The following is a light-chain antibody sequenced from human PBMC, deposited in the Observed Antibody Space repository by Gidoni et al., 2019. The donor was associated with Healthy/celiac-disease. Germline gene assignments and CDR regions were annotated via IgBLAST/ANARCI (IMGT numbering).Light chain of an antibody. V-gene: IGKV4-1*01. CDR2: WAS. Sequence: DIVMNQSPDPLAVSLGERATINCKSSQSVLYSSNNKNYLAWYQQKPGQPPKLLIYWASTRESGVPDRFSGSGSGTDFTLTISSLQAEDVAVYYCHQYYSTPWVTFGQGTKLEIK. J-gene: IGKJ2*01. CDR1: QSVLYSSNNKNY. CDR3: HQYYSTPWVT.